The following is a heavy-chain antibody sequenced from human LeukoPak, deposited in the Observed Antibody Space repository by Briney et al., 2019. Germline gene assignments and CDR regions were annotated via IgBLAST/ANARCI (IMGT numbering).Heavy chain of an antibody. Sequence: SVKVSCKASGTTFSSYAISWVRQAPGQGLEWMGRIIPILGIANYAQKFQGRVTITADKSTGTAYMELRSLRSEDTAVYYCAREPRYCSGTSCYTDYWGQGTLVTVSS. CDR1: GTTFSSYA. CDR2: IIPILGIA. V-gene: IGHV1-69*04. CDR3: AREPRYCSGTSCYTDY. J-gene: IGHJ4*02. D-gene: IGHD2-2*02.